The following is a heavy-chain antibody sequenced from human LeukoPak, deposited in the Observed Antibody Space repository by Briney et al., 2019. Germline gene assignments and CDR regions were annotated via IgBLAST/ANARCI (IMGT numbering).Heavy chain of an antibody. CDR2: IYYSGST. CDR3: ARVSSSSWSMDV. D-gene: IGHD6-13*01. CDR1: GGSISSYY. Sequence: SETLSLTCTVSGGSISSYYWSWIQQPPGKGLEWIGYIYYSGSTNYNPSLKSRVTISVDTSKNQFSLKLSSVTAADTAVYYCARVSSSSWSMDVWGQGTTVTVSS. J-gene: IGHJ6*02. V-gene: IGHV4-59*01.